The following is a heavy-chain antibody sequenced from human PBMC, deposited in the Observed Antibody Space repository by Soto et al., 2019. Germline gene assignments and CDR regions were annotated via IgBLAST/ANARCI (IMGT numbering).Heavy chain of an antibody. V-gene: IGHV4-34*01. CDR2: INHSGST. D-gene: IGHD2-2*01. J-gene: IGHJ6*02. CDR1: GGSFSGYY. CDR3: ARGVGVVPADIFVSYYGMDV. Sequence: PSETLSLTCAVYGGSFSGYYWSWIRQPPGKGLEWIGEINHSGSTNYNPSLKSRVTISVDTSKNRFSLKLSSVTAADTAVYYCARGVGVVPADIFVSYYGMDVWGQGTTVTVSS.